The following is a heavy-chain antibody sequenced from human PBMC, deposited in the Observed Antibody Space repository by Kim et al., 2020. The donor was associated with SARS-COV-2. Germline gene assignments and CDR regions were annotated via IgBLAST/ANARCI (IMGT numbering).Heavy chain of an antibody. V-gene: IGHV4-34*01. J-gene: IGHJ4*02. CDR3: ARLMPGD. Sequence: SETLSLTCAVYGGSFSGYYWSWIRQPPGKGLEWIGEINHSGSTNYNPSLKSRVTISVDTSKNQFSLKLSSVTAADTAVYYCARLMPGDWGQGTLVTVSS. D-gene: IGHD2-2*01. CDR2: INHSGST. CDR1: GGSFSGYY.